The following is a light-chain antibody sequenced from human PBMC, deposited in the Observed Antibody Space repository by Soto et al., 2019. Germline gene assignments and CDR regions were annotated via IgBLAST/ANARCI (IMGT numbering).Light chain of an antibody. CDR1: SSNVGAGYD. CDR2: SNN. CDR3: QSYDRSLSGAV. J-gene: IGLJ2*01. V-gene: IGLV1-40*01. Sequence: QSVLTQPPSVSGAPGQRVTISCTGSSSNVGAGYDVHWYQQLPGSAPKLLIYSNNNRPSGVPDRFYGSKSDTSASLDITGVQAEDEADYYCQSYDRSLSGAVFGGGTKLTVL.